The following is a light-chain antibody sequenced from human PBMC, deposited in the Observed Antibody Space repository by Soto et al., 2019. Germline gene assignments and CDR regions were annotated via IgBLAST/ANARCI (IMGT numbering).Light chain of an antibody. V-gene: IGKV1-39*01. CDR2: AAS. CDR3: EQTYSTPVT. Sequence: TQSPSSLSASVGDRVTVTCRTSQNIYNYLNWYQQKPGKAPKLLIYAASSVQSGVPLRFSGSGSGTDFTLTISSLQPEDFATYYCEQTYSTPVTFGQGTRLEVK. CDR1: QNIYNY. J-gene: IGKJ5*01.